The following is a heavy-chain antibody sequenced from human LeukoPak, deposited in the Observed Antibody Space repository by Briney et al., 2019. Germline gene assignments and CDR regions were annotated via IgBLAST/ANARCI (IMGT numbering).Heavy chain of an antibody. D-gene: IGHD3-9*01. CDR1: GYTFTSYG. CDR2: ISAYNGNT. V-gene: IGHV1-18*04. Sequence: ASVKVSCKASGYTFTSYGISWVRQAPEQGLEWMGWISAYNGNTNYAQKLQGRVTMTTDTSTSTAYMELRSLRSDDTAVYYCARGTPFALRYFDWLLPSGMDVWGKGTTVTVSS. CDR3: ARGTPFALRYFDWLLPSGMDV. J-gene: IGHJ6*04.